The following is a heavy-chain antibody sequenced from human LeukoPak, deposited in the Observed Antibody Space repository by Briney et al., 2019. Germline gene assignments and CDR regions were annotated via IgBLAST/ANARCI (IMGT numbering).Heavy chain of an antibody. D-gene: IGHD4-17*01. J-gene: IGHJ4*02. V-gene: IGHV3-64*01. CDR3: ASSGDYGDYAIDY. CDR2: ISSNGGST. CDR1: GFTFSSYD. Sequence: PGGSLRLSCAASGFTFSSYDMHWVRQAPGKGLEYVSAISSNGGSTYYANSVKGRFTISRDNSKNTLYLQMGSLRAEDMAVYYCASSGDYGDYAIDYWGQGTLVTVSS.